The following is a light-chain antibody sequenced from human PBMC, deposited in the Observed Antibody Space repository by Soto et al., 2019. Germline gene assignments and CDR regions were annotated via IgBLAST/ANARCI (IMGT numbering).Light chain of an antibody. Sequence: EIGLTQSPGTLSLSPGERATLSCRASQSVSSSYLAWYQQKPGQAPRLLTYGASSRATGIPDRFSGSGSGTDLPLTISRLEPQDFAVYYCQQYGSSPPYTFGQGTKLEIK. CDR2: GAS. CDR3: QQYGSSPPYT. CDR1: QSVSSSY. V-gene: IGKV3-20*01. J-gene: IGKJ2*01.